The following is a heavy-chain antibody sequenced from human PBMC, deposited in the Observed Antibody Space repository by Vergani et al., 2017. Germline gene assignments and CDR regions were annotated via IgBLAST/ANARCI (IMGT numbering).Heavy chain of an antibody. J-gene: IGHJ4*02. CDR2: IYPADSDT. CDR1: EYSFGNYW. D-gene: IGHD1-1*01. V-gene: IGHV5-51*01. Sequence: EVELVQSGPEMRKPGESLKISCKGSEYSFGNYWIGWVRQMPGKGLEWMGIIYPADSDTRYTPSFQGQVTISTDKSISTAFLQWDSLKASGTALYDCARHTTYTDSWGQGTLVTVSS. CDR3: ARHTTYTDS.